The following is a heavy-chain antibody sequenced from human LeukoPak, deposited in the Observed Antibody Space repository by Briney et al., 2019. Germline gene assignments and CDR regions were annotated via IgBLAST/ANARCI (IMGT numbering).Heavy chain of an antibody. V-gene: IGHV1-3*01. CDR2: INPGNGNT. CDR1: GYTFTNSA. J-gene: IGHJ4*02. D-gene: IGHD6-19*01. CDR3: AARPGIEVAGFDF. Sequence: GASVKISCKASGYTFTNSAVHWVRQAPGQRLEWMGWINPGNGNTKYSPKFQGRVTITRDTFASTAYMELSSLRSEDTAVYYCAARPGIEVAGFDFWGQGTLVTVSS.